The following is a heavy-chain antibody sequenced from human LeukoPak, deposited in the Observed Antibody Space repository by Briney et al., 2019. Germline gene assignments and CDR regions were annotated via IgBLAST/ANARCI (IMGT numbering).Heavy chain of an antibody. D-gene: IGHD3-3*01. CDR3: ARVMSPFDFWSGYDPFDY. CDR2: ISYDGSNK. J-gene: IGHJ4*02. V-gene: IGHV3-30-3*01. Sequence: GGSLRLSCAASGFTFSSYAMHWVRQAPGKGLEWVAVISYDGSNKYYADSVKGRFTISRDNSKNTLYLQMNSLRAEDTAVYYCARVMSPFDFWSGYDPFDYWGQGTLVTVSS. CDR1: GFTFSSYA.